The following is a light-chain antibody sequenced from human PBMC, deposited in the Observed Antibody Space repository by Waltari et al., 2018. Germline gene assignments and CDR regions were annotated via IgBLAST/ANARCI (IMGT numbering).Light chain of an antibody. CDR1: TGTVTSNYY. CDR2: NTN. CDR3: LIYFGAAWV. V-gene: IGLV7-43*01. Sequence: QTVVTQEPSLTVSPGGTVTPTCASRTGTVTSNYYPNWFQQKPGQAPRALICNTNNIHSWTPARFSGSLLGGKAALTLSGVQPEDEAEYYCLIYFGAAWVFGGGTRLTVL. J-gene: IGLJ3*02.